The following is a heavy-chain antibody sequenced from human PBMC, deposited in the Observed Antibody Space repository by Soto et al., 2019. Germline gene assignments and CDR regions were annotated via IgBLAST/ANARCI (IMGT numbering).Heavy chain of an antibody. CDR2: IYYSGST. D-gene: IGHD6-19*01. V-gene: IGHV4-59*01. J-gene: IGHJ6*02. CDR3: ARAGSGWFNYYGMDV. Sequence: SETLSLTCTVSGVSISSYYWSWIRQPPGRGLEWIGYIYYSGSTNYNPSLKSRVTISVDTSKNQFSLKLSSVTAADTAVYYCARAGSGWFNYYGMDVWGQGTTVTVSS. CDR1: GVSISSYY.